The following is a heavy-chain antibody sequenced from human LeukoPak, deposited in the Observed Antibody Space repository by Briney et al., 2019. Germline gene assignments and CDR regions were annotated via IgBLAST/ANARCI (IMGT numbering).Heavy chain of an antibody. CDR2: IDTAGDT. CDR3: ARVIQERRTYCSSTSCSAVGGAPDY. V-gene: IGHV3-13*01. J-gene: IGHJ4*02. Sequence: PGGSLRLSCVASGFTFSSYDMHWVRQATGKGLEWVSGIDTAGDTYYPGSVKGRFTISRENAKNSLYLQMNSLRAEDTAVYYCARVIQERRTYCSSTSCSAVGGAPDYWGQGTLVTVSS. D-gene: IGHD2-2*01. CDR1: GFTFSSYD.